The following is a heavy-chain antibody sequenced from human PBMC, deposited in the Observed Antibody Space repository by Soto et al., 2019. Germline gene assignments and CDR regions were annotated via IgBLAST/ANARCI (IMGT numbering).Heavy chain of an antibody. J-gene: IGHJ4*02. CDR1: GFTVSSYA. V-gene: IGHV3-23*01. CDR3: AKDGTYYDFWSGYFDY. D-gene: IGHD3-3*01. Sequence: EVQLLESGGGLVQPGGSLRLSCAASGFTVSSYAMSWVRQAPGKGLEWVSTISGSGGTTYYADSMKGRFTISRDNSKSTLFLQMNRMRAEDTAIYYCAKDGTYYDFWSGYFDYWGQGTLVTVSS. CDR2: ISGSGGTT.